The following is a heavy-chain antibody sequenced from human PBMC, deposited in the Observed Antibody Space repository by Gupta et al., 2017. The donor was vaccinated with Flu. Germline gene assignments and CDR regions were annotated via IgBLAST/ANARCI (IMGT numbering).Heavy chain of an antibody. D-gene: IGHD3-9*01. J-gene: IGHJ4*02. CDR2: ISSSSSYI. Sequence: EVQLVESGGGLVKPGGSLRLSCAASGFNFSSYSMNWVRQAPGKGLVWVSSISSSSSYIYYADSVKGRFTISRDNAKNSLYLQMNSLRAEDTAVYYCARDPYDILTGYYGRRAGWGQGTLVTVSS. CDR1: GFNFSSYS. V-gene: IGHV3-21*01. CDR3: ARDPYDILTGYYGRRAG.